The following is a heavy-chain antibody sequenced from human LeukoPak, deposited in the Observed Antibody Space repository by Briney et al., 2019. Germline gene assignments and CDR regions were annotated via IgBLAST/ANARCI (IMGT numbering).Heavy chain of an antibody. V-gene: IGHV1-18*01. J-gene: IGHJ6*02. CDR1: GYTFTSYG. CDR2: ISAYNGNT. D-gene: IGHD6-13*01. Sequence: GASVKVSCKASGYTFTSYGISWVRQAPGQGLEWMGWISAYNGNTNYAQKFQGRVTMTTDTSTSTAYMELRSLRSDDTAVYYCARGPRYSSSWYYYYGMDVWGQGTTVTVSS. CDR3: ARGPRYSSSWYYYYGMDV.